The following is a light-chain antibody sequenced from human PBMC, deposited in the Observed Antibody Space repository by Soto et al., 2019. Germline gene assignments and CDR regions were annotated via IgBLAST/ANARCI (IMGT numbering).Light chain of an antibody. CDR3: MQSLQTPLT. V-gene: IGKV2-28*01. J-gene: IGKJ4*01. Sequence: DIVMTQSPRSLPVTPGEPASISCKSSQSLLHSNGYTYLDWYLQKPGQSPQLLIYLGFNRASGVPDRFSSSGSGADFTLKISSVEAEDVGVYYCMQSLQTPLTFGGGTKVEIK. CDR1: QSLLHSNGYTY. CDR2: LGF.